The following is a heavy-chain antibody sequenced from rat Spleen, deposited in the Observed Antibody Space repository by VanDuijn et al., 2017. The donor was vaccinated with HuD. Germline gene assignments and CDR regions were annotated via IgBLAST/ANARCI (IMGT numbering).Heavy chain of an antibody. D-gene: IGHD1-9*01. CDR1: GFTFSDYY. J-gene: IGHJ2*01. CDR3: ARHRYGYNDYFDY. Sequence: EVQLVESDGGLVQPGRSLKLSCAASGFTFSDYYMAWVRQAPTKGLEWVATISYDGSSTYYRDSVKGRFTISRDNAKSTLYLQMDSLRSEDTATYYCARHRYGYNDYFDYWGQGVMVTVSS. V-gene: IGHV5-29*01. CDR2: ISYDGSST.